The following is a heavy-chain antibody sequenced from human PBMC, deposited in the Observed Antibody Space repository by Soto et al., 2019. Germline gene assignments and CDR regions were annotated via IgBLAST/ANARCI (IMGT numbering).Heavy chain of an antibody. CDR1: GGSISSGGYY. J-gene: IGHJ4*02. CDR2: IYYSGST. V-gene: IGHV4-31*03. CDR3: ARPYQWLVLDY. Sequence: PSETLSLTCTVSGGSISSGGYYCSWIRQHPGKGLEWIGYIYYSGSTYYNPSLKSRVTISVDTSKNQFSLKLSSVTAADTAVYYCARPYQWLVLDYWGKGTLVPVSP. D-gene: IGHD6-19*01.